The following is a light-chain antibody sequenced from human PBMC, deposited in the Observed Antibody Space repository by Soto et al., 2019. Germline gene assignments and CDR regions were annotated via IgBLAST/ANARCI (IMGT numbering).Light chain of an antibody. CDR2: EVS. Sequence: QLVLTQPASVSGSPGQSITISCTGTSSDIGGSNYVSWYQQHPGKAPKLMIYEVSNRPSGVSNRFSASKSGNTASLTISGLQAEDEADYYCSSYTSSNTLFVFGTGTKVTVL. CDR1: SSDIGGSNY. J-gene: IGLJ1*01. V-gene: IGLV2-14*01. CDR3: SSYTSSNTLFV.